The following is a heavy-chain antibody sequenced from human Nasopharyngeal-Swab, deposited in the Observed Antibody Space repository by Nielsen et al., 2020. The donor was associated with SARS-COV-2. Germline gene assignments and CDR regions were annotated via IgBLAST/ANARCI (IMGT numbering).Heavy chain of an antibody. J-gene: IGHJ6*02. CDR2: INPSGGST. V-gene: IGHV1-46*01. CDR3: AREGGGEQGYSSGWHVIFTSNYYYYDMDV. D-gene: IGHD6-19*01. Sequence: ASVKVSCKASGYTFTSYYMHWVRQAPGQGLEWMGIINPSGGSTSYAQKFQGRVTMTGDTSTSTVYMELSSLRSEDTAVYYCAREGGGEQGYSSGWHVIFTSNYYYYDMDVWGQGTTVTVSS. CDR1: GYTFTSYY.